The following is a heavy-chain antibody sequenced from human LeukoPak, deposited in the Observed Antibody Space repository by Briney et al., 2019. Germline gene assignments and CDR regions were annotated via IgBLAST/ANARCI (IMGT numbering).Heavy chain of an antibody. CDR2: IYYGGST. Sequence: SETLSLTCTVSGDSISNNSYYWGWIRQPPGQGLEWIGNIYYGGSTYYNLSLKSRVTISVDTSKNQFSLKLRSVTAADTGVFYCALQGAHPFFDFWGRGILVTVSS. CDR1: GDSISNNSYY. CDR3: ALQGAHPFFDF. V-gene: IGHV4-39*01. D-gene: IGHD6-6*01. J-gene: IGHJ4*02.